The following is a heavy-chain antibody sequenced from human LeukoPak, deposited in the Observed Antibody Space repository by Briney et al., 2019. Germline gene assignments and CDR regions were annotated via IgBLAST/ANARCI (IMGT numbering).Heavy chain of an antibody. CDR3: ARPTKEGSSWYWWFDP. CDR2: LNNDGSST. CDR1: GFTVSSYW. V-gene: IGHV3-74*01. J-gene: IGHJ5*02. Sequence: GGYLRLSCAASGFTVSSYWMHWVRQAPGKGRVWVFRLNNDGSSTSYADSVKGRFTISRDNAKNTLYLQMNSLRAEDTAVYYCARPTKEGSSWYWWFDPWGQGTLVTVSS. D-gene: IGHD6-13*01.